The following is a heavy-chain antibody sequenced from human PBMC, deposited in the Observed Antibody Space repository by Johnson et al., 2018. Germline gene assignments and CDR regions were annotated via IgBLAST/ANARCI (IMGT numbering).Heavy chain of an antibody. CDR2: IKDKVNRYTT. Sequence: EVQLVESGGGLVQPGGSLRLSCAASGFTFSDHYMDWVRQAPGKGLEWVGRIKDKVNRYTTQYAASVDGRFTISRDDSKNSLYLQMNSLKTEETAMYYCARGARACDSWGQGTMVTVSS. J-gene: IGHJ3*02. V-gene: IGHV3-72*01. CDR3: ARGARACDS. CDR1: GFTFSDHY.